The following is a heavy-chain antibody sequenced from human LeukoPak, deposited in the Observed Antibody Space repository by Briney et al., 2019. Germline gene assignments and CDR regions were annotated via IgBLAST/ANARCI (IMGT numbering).Heavy chain of an antibody. V-gene: IGHV4-34*01. Sequence: PSETLSLPCAFSGGSLSGYYWSWIRQPPGKGPEWIGKISHSGSTNYNPSLKSRVTISVDTSTNQFSLNLSSVTAADTAVYYCARSANAFDIWGQGTMVTVSS. J-gene: IGHJ3*02. CDR3: ARSANAFDI. CDR1: GGSLSGYY. CDR2: ISHSGST.